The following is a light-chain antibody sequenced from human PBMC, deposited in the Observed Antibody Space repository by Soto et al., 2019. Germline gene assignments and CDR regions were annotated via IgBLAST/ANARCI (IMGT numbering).Light chain of an antibody. Sequence: QSVLTQPPSASGTPGQRVTISCSGSSSNIGTTYVYWYQQLPGAAPKLLIQSNRQRPSGVPDRFSGSKSGTSASLAISGLRSEDEADYYCATWDDSLSTPVFGGGTKLTVL. CDR3: ATWDDSLSTPV. CDR2: SNR. CDR1: SSNIGTTY. J-gene: IGLJ3*02. V-gene: IGLV1-47*02.